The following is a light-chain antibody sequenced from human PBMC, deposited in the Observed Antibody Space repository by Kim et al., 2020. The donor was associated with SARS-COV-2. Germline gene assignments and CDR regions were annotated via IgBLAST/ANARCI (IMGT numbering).Light chain of an antibody. Sequence: DIQMTQSPSSLSASVGDRVTITCRASQGIRNDLGWYQQKPGKAPRRLIYAISTLQNGVPSRFSGGGSGTEFTLTISSLQPEDVATYYCLHYSGFPFAFGPGTKVYIK. J-gene: IGKJ3*01. V-gene: IGKV1-17*01. CDR2: AIS. CDR3: LHYSGFPFA. CDR1: QGIRND.